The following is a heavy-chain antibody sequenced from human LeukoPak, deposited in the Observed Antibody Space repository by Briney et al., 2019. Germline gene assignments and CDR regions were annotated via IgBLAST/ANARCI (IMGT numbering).Heavy chain of an antibody. CDR1: GYTFTSYG. CDR3: ASLGPIAGARPEAFDT. V-gene: IGHV1-18*01. D-gene: IGHD1-26*01. J-gene: IGHJ3*02. CDR2: ISAYNGNT. Sequence: GASVKVSCKASGYTFTSYGISWVRQAPGQGLEWMGWISAYNGNTNYAQKLQGRVTMTTDTSTSTAYMELRSLRSEDTAVYYCASLGPIAGARPEAFDTWGQGTMVTVSS.